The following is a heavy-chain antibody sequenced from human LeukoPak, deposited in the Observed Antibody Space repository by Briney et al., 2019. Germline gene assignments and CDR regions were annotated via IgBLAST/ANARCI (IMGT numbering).Heavy chain of an antibody. V-gene: IGHV1-18*01. CDR3: ARGYFLIGDQWLVRQSDN. D-gene: IGHD6-19*01. Sequence: GSVKVSCKASVYTFTPYVICRVRQAPGQRLERMGWSSGYNCDTNYAQKLRGRVTMTTDTSTDTAYFELRSLRSDDTAVYYCARGYFLIGDQWLVRQSDNWGQGTLVTVSS. CDR1: VYTFTPYV. CDR2: SSGYNCDT. J-gene: IGHJ4*02.